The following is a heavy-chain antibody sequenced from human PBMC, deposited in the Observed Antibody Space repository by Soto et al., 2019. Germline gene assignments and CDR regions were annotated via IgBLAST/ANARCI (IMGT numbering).Heavy chain of an antibody. V-gene: IGHV3-30-3*01. J-gene: IGHJ4*02. CDR3: ARPYDFWSGHLGPFDY. Sequence: QVQLVESGGGVVQPGRSLRLSCAASGFTFSSYAMHWVRQAPGKGLEWVAVISYDGSNKYYADSVKGRFTISRDNSKNTLYLQMNSLRAEDTAVYYCARPYDFWSGHLGPFDYWGQGTLVTVSS. CDR1: GFTFSSYA. D-gene: IGHD3-3*01. CDR2: ISYDGSNK.